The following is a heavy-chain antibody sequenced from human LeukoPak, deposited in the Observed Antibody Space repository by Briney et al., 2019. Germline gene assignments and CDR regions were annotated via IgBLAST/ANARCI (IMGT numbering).Heavy chain of an antibody. D-gene: IGHD3-22*01. CDR1: GGSISSYY. CDR2: IYYSGST. CDR3: ARAGDSSGYYYFDY. J-gene: IGHJ4*02. Sequence: SETLSLTCTVSGGSISSYYWSWIRQPPGKGLEWIGYIYYSGSTNYNPSIKSRVTISVDTSKNQFSLKLSSVTAADTAVYYCARAGDSSGYYYFDYWGQGTLVTVSS. V-gene: IGHV4-59*01.